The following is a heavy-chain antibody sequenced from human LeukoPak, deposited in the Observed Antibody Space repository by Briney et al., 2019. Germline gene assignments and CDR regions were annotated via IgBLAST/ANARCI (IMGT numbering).Heavy chain of an antibody. J-gene: IGHJ6*03. V-gene: IGHV3-48*01. Sequence: GGSLRLSCAASGFTFSSYSMNWVRQAPGKGLEWVSYISRSSSTIYYADSVKGRFTISRDNAKNSLYLQMNSLRAEDTAVYYCARSMDDYYYYMDVWGKGTTVTVSS. CDR2: ISRSSSTI. CDR3: ARSMDDYYYYMDV. D-gene: IGHD3/OR15-3a*01. CDR1: GFTFSSYS.